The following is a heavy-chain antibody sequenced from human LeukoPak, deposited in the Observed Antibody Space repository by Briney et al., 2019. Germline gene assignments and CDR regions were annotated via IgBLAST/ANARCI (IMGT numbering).Heavy chain of an antibody. V-gene: IGHV3-9*01. D-gene: IGHD3-10*01. CDR2: ISWNSGSI. CDR3: AKDIDYYGSGSYYNY. CDR1: GFTFDDYA. J-gene: IGHJ4*02. Sequence: GGSLRLSCAASGFTFDDYAMHWVRQAPGEGLEWVSGISWNSGSIGYADSVKGRFTISRDNAKNSLYLQMNSLRAEDTALYYCAKDIDYYGSGSYYNYWGQGTLVTVSS.